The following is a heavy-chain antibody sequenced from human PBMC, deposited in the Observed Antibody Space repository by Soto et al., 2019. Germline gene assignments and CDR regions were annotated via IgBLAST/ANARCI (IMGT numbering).Heavy chain of an antibody. D-gene: IGHD6-25*01. CDR3: ARDRSAAVTGASPHFDS. V-gene: IGHV1-69*06. J-gene: IGHJ4*02. CDR2: TIPVFDTA. Sequence: QVQLVQSGAEVKKPGSSVKVSCKAPGGTFSNYAITWVRQAPGQGLEWMGRTIPVFDTANYAQKFQGRVTITADKSTSTAYMELSSLRSEDTSMYYCARDRSAAVTGASPHFDSWGQGTLVTVSS. CDR1: GGTFSNYA.